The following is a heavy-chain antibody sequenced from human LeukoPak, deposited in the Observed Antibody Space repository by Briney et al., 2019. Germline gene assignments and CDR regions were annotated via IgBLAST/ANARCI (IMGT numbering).Heavy chain of an antibody. V-gene: IGHV3-66*01. CDR1: GFTFSSYA. D-gene: IGHD6-13*01. CDR3: ARARTAAGDNDAFDI. CDR2: IYTGGRA. Sequence: GGSLRLSCAASGFTFSSYAMSWVRQAPGKGLEWVSVIYTGGRAYYADSVKGRFTISRDNSKNTLYLQMNSLRAEDTAVYYCARARTAAGDNDAFDIWGQGTMVTVSS. J-gene: IGHJ3*02.